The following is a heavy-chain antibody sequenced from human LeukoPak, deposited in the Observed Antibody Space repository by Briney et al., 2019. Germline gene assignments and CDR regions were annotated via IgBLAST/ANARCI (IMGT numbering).Heavy chain of an antibody. J-gene: IGHJ4*02. Sequence: SETLSLTCAVSGYSISSGYYWGWIRQPPGKELEWIASMYHSGSTYYNPSLKSRVTLSVDTSKNQFSLKMSSVTAADTAAYYCGRDRSGGYSVDYWGQGTLVTVS. D-gene: IGHD1-26*01. CDR2: MYHSGST. CDR1: GYSISSGYY. V-gene: IGHV4-38-2*02. CDR3: GRDRSGGYSVDY.